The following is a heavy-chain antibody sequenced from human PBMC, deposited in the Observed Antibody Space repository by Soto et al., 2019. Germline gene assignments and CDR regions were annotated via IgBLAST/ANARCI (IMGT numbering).Heavy chain of an antibody. Sequence: ASVKVSCKTSGYAFSNYGINWVRQAPGQGLEWMGWISGYNGNTNYAQTVQGRVTMTTDTSTGTVYMGLRSLKSDDTAIYYCSRFIMVGGWFDPNYYHGMDAWRQGTTVTVSS. V-gene: IGHV1-18*01. CDR2: ISGYNGNT. CDR1: GYAFSNYG. J-gene: IGHJ6*02. CDR3: SRFIMVGGWFDPNYYHGMDA. D-gene: IGHD6-19*01.